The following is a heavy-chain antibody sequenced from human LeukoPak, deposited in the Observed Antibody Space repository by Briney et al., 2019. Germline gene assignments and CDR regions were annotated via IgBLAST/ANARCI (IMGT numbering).Heavy chain of an antibody. CDR2: MYSGGST. V-gene: IGHV3-53*04. CDR1: GFTVSSNY. Sequence: GGSLRLSCAVSGFTVSSNYMSWVRQAPGKGLEWVSVMYSGGSTYYADSVKGRFTISRHNSKNTLYLEINSLSPDGRAVYCGARGGGDYNPFDYWGQGTLVTVSS. D-gene: IGHD4-17*01. CDR3: ARGGGDYNPFDY. J-gene: IGHJ4*02.